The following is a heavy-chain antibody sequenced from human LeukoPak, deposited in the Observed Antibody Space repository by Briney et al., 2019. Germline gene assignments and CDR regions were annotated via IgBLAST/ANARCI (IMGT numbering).Heavy chain of an antibody. D-gene: IGHD3-22*01. CDR1: GFTFSSYA. Sequence: GGSLRLSCAASGFTFSSYAMHWVRQAPGKGLEYVSAISSNGGSTYYANSVKGRFTISRDNSKNTLYLQMGSLRAEDMAVYYCARERTLLNYDSSGYYTSFFDYWGQGTLSPSPQ. CDR3: ARERTLLNYDSSGYYTSFFDY. J-gene: IGHJ4*02. V-gene: IGHV3-64*01. CDR2: ISSNGGST.